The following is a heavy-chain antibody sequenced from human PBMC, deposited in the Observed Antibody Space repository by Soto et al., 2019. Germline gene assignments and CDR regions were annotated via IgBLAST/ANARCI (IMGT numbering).Heavy chain of an antibody. CDR2: FSLSGTT. D-gene: IGHD2-8*02. Sequence: QVQLQESGPGLMKPSETLSLTCTVSGASITGSSYWSWIRQPAGKGLEWIGRFSLSGTTSYNPSLRSRVTMSADVSKNPFSLRLTSVTAADTALYYCARGMTPPGAPAWYYFDSWGQGTLVTVSS. J-gene: IGHJ4*02. CDR1: GASITGSSY. CDR3: ARGMTPPGAPAWYYFDS. V-gene: IGHV4-4*07.